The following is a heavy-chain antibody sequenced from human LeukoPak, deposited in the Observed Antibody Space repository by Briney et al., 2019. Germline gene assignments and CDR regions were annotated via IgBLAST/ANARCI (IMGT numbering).Heavy chain of an antibody. J-gene: IGHJ4*02. D-gene: IGHD1-26*01. Sequence: KPSETLSLTCVVYGGSSSGYYWSWIRQSPGQGLEWIADINHSGSTNYNPSLKSRVTISVDTSKNQFSLKLSSVTAADTAAYFCARGREVKRDFDSWGQRTLVSVSS. V-gene: IGHV4-34*01. CDR1: GGSSSGYY. CDR2: INHSGST. CDR3: ARGREVKRDFDS.